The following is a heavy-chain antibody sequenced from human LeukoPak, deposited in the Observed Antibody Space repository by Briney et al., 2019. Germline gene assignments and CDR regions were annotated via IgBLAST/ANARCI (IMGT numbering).Heavy chain of an antibody. CDR1: GGSISSGGYY. CDR2: FYHSGIT. V-gene: IGHV4-30-2*06. CDR3: ARGDYYGSGSRYFDY. J-gene: IGHJ4*02. Sequence: SETLSLTCTVSGGSISSGGYYWNWIRQSPGKGLEWIGYFYHSGITYYNPSLKSRVTISVDTSKNQFSLKLSSVTAADTAVYYCARGDYYGSGSRYFDYWGQGTLVTVSS. D-gene: IGHD3-10*01.